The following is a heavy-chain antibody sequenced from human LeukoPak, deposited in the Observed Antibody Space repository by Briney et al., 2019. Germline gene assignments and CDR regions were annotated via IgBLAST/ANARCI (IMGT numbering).Heavy chain of an antibody. Sequence: ASVKVSCKASGYTFTGYYMHWVRQAPGQGLELMGRINPNSGGTNYAQKFQGRVTMTRDTSISTAYMELSRLRSDDTAVYYCARYLASSSWYNWFDPWGQGTLVTVSS. CDR3: ARYLASSSWYNWFDP. V-gene: IGHV1-2*06. CDR1: GYTFTGYY. J-gene: IGHJ5*02. D-gene: IGHD6-13*01. CDR2: INPNSGGT.